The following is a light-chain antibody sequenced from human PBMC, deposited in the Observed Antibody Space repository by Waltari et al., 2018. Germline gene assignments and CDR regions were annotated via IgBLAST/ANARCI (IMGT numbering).Light chain of an antibody. CDR3: QKYGSLPAT. Sequence: IMLTQSPGTLSLSQGERATLSCRASQSISRYLAWYQQKPGQAPRLLIYDASTRATGIPDRFSGSGSGTDFSLTISRLEPEDFAVYYCQKYGSLPATFGQGTKVEIK. J-gene: IGKJ1*01. V-gene: IGKV3-20*01. CDR1: QSISRY. CDR2: DAS.